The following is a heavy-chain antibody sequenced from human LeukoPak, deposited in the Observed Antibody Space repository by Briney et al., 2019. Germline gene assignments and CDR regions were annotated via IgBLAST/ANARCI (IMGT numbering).Heavy chain of an antibody. CDR1: GFTFSDYV. J-gene: IGHJ4*02. CDR2: ITASGDRT. Sequence: PGESLRLSCAASGFTFSDYVMIWVRQAPGKGLEWVSGITASGDRTFYGDSVRGRFTMSRDNSKNTVYLQMNSLRVDDTAVYYCARRGIVVVVSASDYWGQGTLVTVSS. D-gene: IGHD2-15*01. V-gene: IGHV3-23*01. CDR3: ARRGIVVVVSASDY.